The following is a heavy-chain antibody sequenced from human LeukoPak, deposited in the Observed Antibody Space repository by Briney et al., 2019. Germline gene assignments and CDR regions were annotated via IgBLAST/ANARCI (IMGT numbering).Heavy chain of an antibody. V-gene: IGHV1-69*04. J-gene: IGHJ4*02. CDR2: IIPILGIA. CDR1: GGTFSSYA. D-gene: IGHD3-22*01. Sequence: GASVKVSCKASGGTFSSYAISWVRQAPGQGLEWMGRIIPILGIANYAQKFQGRVTITADKSTSTAYMELSSLRSEDTAVYYCARGSDSSGYYYWGQGTLVTASS. CDR3: ARGSDSSGYYY.